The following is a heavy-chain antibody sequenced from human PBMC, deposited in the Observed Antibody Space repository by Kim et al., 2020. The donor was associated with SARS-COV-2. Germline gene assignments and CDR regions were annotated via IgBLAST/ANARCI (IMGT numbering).Heavy chain of an antibody. CDR2: INSDGSNI. Sequence: GGSLRLSCAASGFTFRRYWMHWVRQAPGKGLVWVSRINSDGSNIRYADSVKGRFTISRDNAKNTLYLQMNSLRAEDSAVYYCARDHLDCTNGVCRFAYWSQGTLVTVSS. CDR3: ARDHLDCTNGVCRFAY. J-gene: IGHJ4*02. V-gene: IGHV3-74*01. D-gene: IGHD2-8*01. CDR1: GFTFRRYW.